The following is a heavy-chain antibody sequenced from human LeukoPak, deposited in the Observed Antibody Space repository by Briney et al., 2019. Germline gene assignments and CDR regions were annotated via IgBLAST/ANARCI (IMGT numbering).Heavy chain of an antibody. CDR2: ISAYNGNT. CDR3: ARHDSSGYYRY. D-gene: IGHD3-22*01. J-gene: IGHJ4*02. V-gene: IGHV1-18*01. Sequence: ASVKVSCKACGHTFTSYGISWVRQAPGQGLEWMGWISAYNGNTNYAQKLQGRVTMTTDTSTSTAYMELRSLRSDDTAVYYCARHDSSGYYRYWGQGTLVTVSS. CDR1: GHTFTSYG.